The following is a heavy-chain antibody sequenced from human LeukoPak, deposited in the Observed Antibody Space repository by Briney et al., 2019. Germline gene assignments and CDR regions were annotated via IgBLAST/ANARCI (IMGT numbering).Heavy chain of an antibody. CDR3: ARVVRGVIDY. D-gene: IGHD3-10*01. V-gene: IGHV4-59*01. J-gene: IGHJ4*02. Sequence: SETLSLTCTVSGGSISSYYWSWIRQPPGKGLEWIGSIYHSGSTYYNPSLKSRVTISVDTSKNQFSLKLSSVTAADTAVYYCARVVRGVIDYWGQGTLVTVSS. CDR1: GGSISSYY. CDR2: IYHSGST.